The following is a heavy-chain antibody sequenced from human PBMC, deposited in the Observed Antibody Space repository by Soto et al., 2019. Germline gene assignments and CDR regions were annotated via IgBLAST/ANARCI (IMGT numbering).Heavy chain of an antibody. J-gene: IGHJ4*02. Sequence: QITLKEAGPTLVKPTENLTLTCTFSGFSFTTTRMGVGWTRQPPGKALEGRSIIYWDGEGRYNPLLRRRLTLTEDTSKDQVVLKMTNMDPKDTATYYCAHRDSTGTTTYFDSWGQGIPVTVAS. CDR1: GFSFTTTRMG. CDR3: AHRDSTGTTTYFDS. V-gene: IGHV2-5*02. D-gene: IGHD1-1*01. CDR2: IYWDGEG.